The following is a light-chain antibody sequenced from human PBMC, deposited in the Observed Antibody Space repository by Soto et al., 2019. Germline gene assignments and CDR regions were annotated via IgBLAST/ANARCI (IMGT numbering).Light chain of an antibody. CDR2: AAS. V-gene: IGKV1-27*01. Sequence: DIQMSQSPSSVSASEGDRVTITCRASHGISNYLAWYQQKPGKVPKLLIYAASTLQSGVPSRFSGSGSGTDFTLTISSLQPEDVATYYCQQYHIYSGTFGQGTKVDI. CDR1: HGISNY. CDR3: QQYHIYSGT. J-gene: IGKJ2*02.